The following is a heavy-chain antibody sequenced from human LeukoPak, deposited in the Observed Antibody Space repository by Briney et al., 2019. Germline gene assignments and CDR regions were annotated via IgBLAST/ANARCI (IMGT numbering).Heavy chain of an antibody. J-gene: IGHJ5*02. CDR2: MNPNSGNT. CDR3: ARDYGGNSGWFDP. Sequence: ASVRVSCKASGYTFTSYDLNWVRQATGQGLEWIGWMNPNSGNTGYAQKFQGRVTLTRSTSISTAYMELRSLTSEDTAVYYCARDYGGNSGWFDPWGQGTLVTVSS. V-gene: IGHV1-8*01. D-gene: IGHD4-23*01. CDR1: GYTFTSYD.